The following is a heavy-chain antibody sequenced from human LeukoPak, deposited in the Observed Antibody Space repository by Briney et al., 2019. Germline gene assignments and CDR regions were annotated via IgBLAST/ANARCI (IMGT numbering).Heavy chain of an antibody. CDR3: TTAAHYYGSGSYYIGRFFDY. D-gene: IGHD3-10*01. Sequence: PGGSLRLSCAASGFTFSNAWMSWVRQAPGKGLEWVGRIKSKTDGGTTDYAAPVKGRFTISRDDSKNTLYLQMNSLKTGDTAVYYCTTAAHYYGSGSYYIGRFFDYWGQGTLVTASS. J-gene: IGHJ4*02. V-gene: IGHV3-15*01. CDR1: GFTFSNAW. CDR2: IKSKTDGGTT.